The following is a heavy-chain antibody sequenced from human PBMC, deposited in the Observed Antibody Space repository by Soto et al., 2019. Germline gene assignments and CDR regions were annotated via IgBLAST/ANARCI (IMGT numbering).Heavy chain of an antibody. CDR2: VYGSGSF. CDR1: GGSVSSGSYY. D-gene: IGHD3-16*01. V-gene: IGHV4-61*01. CDR3: ARGDYALVN. Sequence: SETLSLTCTVSGGSVSSGSYYWTWIRQPPGKGLEWIGYVYGSGSFNYNPYLKSRVTISVDASKSQFSLKLNSVTAADTAVYYCARGDYALVNWGHGTLVTVSS. J-gene: IGHJ4*01.